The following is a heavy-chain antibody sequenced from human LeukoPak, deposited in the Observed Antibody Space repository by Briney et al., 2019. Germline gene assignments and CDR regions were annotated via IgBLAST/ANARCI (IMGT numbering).Heavy chain of an antibody. CDR3: ARGRCSGGSCYGY. CDR1: GYSISSGNY. J-gene: IGHJ4*02. Sequence: SETLSLTCTVSGYSISSGNYWGWIRQPPGKGLEWIGSIYHSGSTYYNPSLKSRVTISVDTSKNQFSLKLSSVTAADTAVYYCARGRCSGGSCYGYWGQGTLVTVSS. V-gene: IGHV4-38-2*02. CDR2: IYHSGST. D-gene: IGHD2-15*01.